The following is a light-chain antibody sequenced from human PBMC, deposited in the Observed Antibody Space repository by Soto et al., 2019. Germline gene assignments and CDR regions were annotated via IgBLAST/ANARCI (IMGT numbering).Light chain of an antibody. CDR1: SSNIGNNY. CDR2: ENN. CDR3: GTWDSSLSVV. J-gene: IGLJ2*01. Sequence: QSVLTQPPSVSAAPGQKVTISGSGRSSNIGNNYVSWYQQLPGTAPKLLIYENNKRPSGIPDRFSGSKSGTSATLGITGLQTGDEADYYCGTWDSSLSVVFGGGTKVTVL. V-gene: IGLV1-51*02.